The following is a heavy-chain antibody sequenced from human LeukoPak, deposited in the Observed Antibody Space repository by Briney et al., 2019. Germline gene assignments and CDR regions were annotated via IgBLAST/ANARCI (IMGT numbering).Heavy chain of an antibody. CDR3: ARDLSGYYDSSEIDY. CDR2: IISSSYI. J-gene: IGHJ4*02. CDR1: GFNFSTYT. D-gene: IGHD3-22*01. Sequence: GGSLRLSCAASGFNFSTYTMNWVRQAPGKGLEWISSIISSSYIYYADSVKGRFTISRDNAKNSLYLQMNSLRAEDTAVYYCARDLSGYYDSSEIDYWGQGTLVTVSS. V-gene: IGHV3-21*01.